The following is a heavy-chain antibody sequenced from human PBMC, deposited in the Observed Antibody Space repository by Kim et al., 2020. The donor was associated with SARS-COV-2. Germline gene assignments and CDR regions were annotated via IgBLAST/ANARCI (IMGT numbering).Heavy chain of an antibody. CDR2: ISWNSGNI. J-gene: IGHJ3*02. CDR3: AKHLSDAFDI. V-gene: IGHV3-9*01. CDR1: GFTFRDYD. Sequence: GGSLRLSCVASGFTFRDYDMHWVRQAPGKGLEWVSGISWNSGNIGYADSVKGRFTISRNNAKNSLYLQMNSLRAEDTALYYCAKHLSDAFDIWGQGTMVT.